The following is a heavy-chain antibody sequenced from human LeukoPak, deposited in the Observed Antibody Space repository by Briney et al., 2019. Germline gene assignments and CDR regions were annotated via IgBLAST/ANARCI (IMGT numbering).Heavy chain of an antibody. Sequence: GASVTVSCTSSGYTFTSYYMHWVRQAPGQGLEWMGIINPSGGSTSYAQKFQGRVTMTRDTSTSTVYMELSSLRSEDTAVYYCARAPIAVAGNGYFDYWGQGTLVTVSS. CDR2: INPSGGST. J-gene: IGHJ4*02. CDR3: ARAPIAVAGNGYFDY. CDR1: GYTFTSYY. D-gene: IGHD6-19*01. V-gene: IGHV1-46*03.